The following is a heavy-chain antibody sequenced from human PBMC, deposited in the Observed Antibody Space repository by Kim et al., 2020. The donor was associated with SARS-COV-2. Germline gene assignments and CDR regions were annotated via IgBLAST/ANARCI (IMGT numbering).Heavy chain of an antibody. D-gene: IGHD3-22*01. V-gene: IGHV3-30*04. CDR3: ARDLPLPGISIEYDSSGYYAN. J-gene: IGHJ4*02. Sequence: GGSLRLSCAASGFTFSSYAMHWVRQAPGKGLEWVAVISYDGSNKYYADSVKGRFTISRDNSKNTLYLQMNSLRAEDTAVYYCARDLPLPGISIEYDSSGYYANWGQGTLVTVSS. CDR1: GFTFSSYA. CDR2: ISYDGSNK.